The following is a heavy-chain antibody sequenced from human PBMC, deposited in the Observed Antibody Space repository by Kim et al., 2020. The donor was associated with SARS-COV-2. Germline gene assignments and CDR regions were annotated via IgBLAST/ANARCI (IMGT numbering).Heavy chain of an antibody. J-gene: IGHJ4*02. V-gene: IGHV3-21*01. CDR3: ARGRGSYYFDY. Sequence: SYADSVKGRFIISRDNAQSSLYLQLNSLRAEDTAVYYCARGRGSYYFDYWGQGTLVTVSS. D-gene: IGHD1-26*01.